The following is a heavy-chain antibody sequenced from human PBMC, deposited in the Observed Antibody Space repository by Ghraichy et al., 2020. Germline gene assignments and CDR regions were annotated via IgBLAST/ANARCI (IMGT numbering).Heavy chain of an antibody. J-gene: IGHJ4*02. V-gene: IGHV4-59*01. CDR1: GGSISGYY. CDR2: VHYSGSI. CDR3: VRGIDAYKTGH. Sequence: LSLTCSVSGGSISGYYWSWIRQPPGKRLEWIGCVHYSGSIHYNPSLESRITISVDTSQSQISLRLNSVTAADTAIYYCVRGIDAYKTGHWGQGTLVTVSS. D-gene: IGHD5-24*01.